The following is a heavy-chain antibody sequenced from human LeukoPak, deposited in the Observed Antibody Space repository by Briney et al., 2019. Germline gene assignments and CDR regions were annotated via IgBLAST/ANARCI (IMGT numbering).Heavy chain of an antibody. V-gene: IGHV3-30*18. CDR1: GFTFSSYG. Sequence: GGSLRLSCAASGFTFSSYGMHWVRQAPGKGLEWVAVISYDGSNKYYADSVKGRFTISRDNSKDTLYLQMNSLRAEDTAVYYCAKDRYYGKSAIDYWGQGTLVTVSS. CDR3: AKDRYYGKSAIDY. J-gene: IGHJ4*02. D-gene: IGHD1-26*01. CDR2: ISYDGSNK.